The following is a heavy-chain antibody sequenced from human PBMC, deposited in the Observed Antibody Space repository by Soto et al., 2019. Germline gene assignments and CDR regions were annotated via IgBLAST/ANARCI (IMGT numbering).Heavy chain of an antibody. CDR1: GGSFSGYY. CDR3: AREVEYFDWFVHYYYGMGV. D-gene: IGHD3-9*01. CDR2: INHSGST. J-gene: IGHJ6*02. Sequence: PSETLSLTCAVYGGSFSGYYWSWIRQPPGKGLEWIGEINHSGSTNYNPSLKSRVTISVDTSKNQFSLKLSSVTAADTAVYYCAREVEYFDWFVHYYYGMGVWGQGTTVTVSS. V-gene: IGHV4-34*01.